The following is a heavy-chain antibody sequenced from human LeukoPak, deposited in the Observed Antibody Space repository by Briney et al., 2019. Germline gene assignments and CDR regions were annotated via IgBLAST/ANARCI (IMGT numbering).Heavy chain of an antibody. CDR3: ARDSSDFRNLIPH. Sequence: SVKVSCKASGGTFSSYAISWVRQAPGQGLGWMGGIIPIFGTAKYAQKFQGRVTITADESTSTAYMELSSLRSEDTAVYYCARDSSDFRNLIPHWGQGTLVTVSS. CDR2: IIPIFGTA. V-gene: IGHV1-69*13. CDR1: GGTFSSYA. J-gene: IGHJ1*01. D-gene: IGHD1-14*01.